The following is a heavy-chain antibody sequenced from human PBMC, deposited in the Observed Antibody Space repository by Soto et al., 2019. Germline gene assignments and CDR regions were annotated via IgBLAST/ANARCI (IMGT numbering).Heavy chain of an antibody. CDR1: GFTFSSYS. D-gene: IGHD6-19*01. J-gene: IGHJ4*02. V-gene: IGHV3-21*01. Sequence: GGSLRLSCAASGFTFSSYSMNWVRQAPGKGLEWVSSISSSSSYIYYADSVKGRFTISRDNAKNSLYLQMNSLRAEDTAVYYCARFIAVAGTAKFDYWGQGTLVTSPQ. CDR3: ARFIAVAGTAKFDY. CDR2: ISSSSSYI.